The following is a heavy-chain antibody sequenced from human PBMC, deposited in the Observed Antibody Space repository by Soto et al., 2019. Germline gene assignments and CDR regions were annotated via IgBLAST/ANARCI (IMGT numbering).Heavy chain of an antibody. Sequence: GGSLRLSCAASGFTFSNYWMAWVRQAPGKGLEWVANIKQDRTEKNYVDFVKGRFTIFRDNAKNSLFLQMNSLRAEDTAIYYCARDLGPYGMDVWGQGTTVTVSS. CDR2: IKQDRTEK. CDR3: ARDLGPYGMDV. CDR1: GFTFSNYW. J-gene: IGHJ6*02. D-gene: IGHD3-16*01. V-gene: IGHV3-7*03.